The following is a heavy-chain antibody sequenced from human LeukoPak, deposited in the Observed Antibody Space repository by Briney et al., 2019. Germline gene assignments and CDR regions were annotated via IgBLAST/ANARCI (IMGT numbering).Heavy chain of an antibody. J-gene: IGHJ3*02. V-gene: IGHV4-39*07. CDR3: ARDRAADDAFDI. Sequence: SETLSLTCTVSGGSISSSSYYWGWIRRPPGKGLEWIGSIYYSGSTYYNPSLKSRVTISVDTSKNQFSLKLSSVTGADTAVYYCARDRAADDAFDIWGQGTMVTVSS. D-gene: IGHD6-13*01. CDR1: GGSISSSSYY. CDR2: IYYSGST.